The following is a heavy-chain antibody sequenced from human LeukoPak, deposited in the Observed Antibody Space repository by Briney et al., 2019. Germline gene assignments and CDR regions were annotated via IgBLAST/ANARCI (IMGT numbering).Heavy chain of an antibody. CDR1: GGSFSGYY. Sequence: SETLSLTCAVYGGSFSGYYCGSIRQPPGKGLEWIGSIYHSGSTYYTPSLKSRVTISVDTSKNQFSLKLSSVTAADTAVYYCARRRGYSYGYPFDYWGQGTLVTVSS. V-gene: IGHV4-34*01. J-gene: IGHJ4*02. D-gene: IGHD5-18*01. CDR2: IYHSGST. CDR3: ARRRGYSYGYPFDY.